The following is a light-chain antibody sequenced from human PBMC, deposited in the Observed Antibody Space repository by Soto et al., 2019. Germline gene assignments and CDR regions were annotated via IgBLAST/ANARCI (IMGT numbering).Light chain of an antibody. V-gene: IGLV2-8*01. CDR2: EVN. J-gene: IGLJ3*02. CDR3: TSYAGSNIWV. CDR1: SSDVGAYNY. Sequence: QSVLTQPPSASGSPGQSVTISCAGTSSDVGAYNYVSWYQQYPGKAPKLMIYEVNKRPSGVPDRFSGSKSGKTASLTVSGLQPEDEADCHCTSYAGSNIWVSGGGTKVTV.